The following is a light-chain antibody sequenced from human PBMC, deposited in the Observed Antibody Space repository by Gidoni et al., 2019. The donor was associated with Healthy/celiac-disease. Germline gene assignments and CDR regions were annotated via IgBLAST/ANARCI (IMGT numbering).Light chain of an antibody. CDR1: QSVSSSY. CDR3: QQYGSSLEGMYT. V-gene: IGKV3-20*01. CDR2: GAS. Sequence: ELVLTQSPGTLSLAPGERATLSCRASQSVSSSYLAWYQQKPGQAPRRLIYGASSRATGIPDRFSGSGAGTDFTLTISRLEPEDFAVYYCQQYGSSLEGMYTFGQGTKLEIK. J-gene: IGKJ2*01.